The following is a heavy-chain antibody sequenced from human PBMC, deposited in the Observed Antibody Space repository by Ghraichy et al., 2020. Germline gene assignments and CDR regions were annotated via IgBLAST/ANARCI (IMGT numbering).Heavy chain of an antibody. V-gene: IGHV3-66*01. CDR3: ARDHPREEEDYYYYGMDV. CDR1: GFTVSSNY. J-gene: IGHJ6*02. Sequence: GGSLRLSCAASGFTVSSNYMSWVRQAPGKGLEWVSVIYSGGSTYYADSVKGRFTISRDNSKNTLYLQMNSLRAEDTAVYYCARDHPREEEDYYYYGMDVWGQGTTVTVSS. D-gene: IGHD5-24*01. CDR2: IYSGGST.